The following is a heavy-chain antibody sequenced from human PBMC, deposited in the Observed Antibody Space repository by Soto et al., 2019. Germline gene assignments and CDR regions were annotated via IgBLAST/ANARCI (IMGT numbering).Heavy chain of an antibody. Sequence: ASVKVSCKASGYSFSSHYMYWVRQAPGQGLEWMGRINPSGDGTTYAQKFQGRVTMTRDTSTSTFYMELNSLRSEDTAIYYCAGDGTGTRTGFDYWGQGTLVTVSS. CDR2: INPSGDGT. D-gene: IGHD1-26*01. CDR1: GYSFSSHY. J-gene: IGHJ4*02. V-gene: IGHV1-46*03. CDR3: AGDGTGTRTGFDY.